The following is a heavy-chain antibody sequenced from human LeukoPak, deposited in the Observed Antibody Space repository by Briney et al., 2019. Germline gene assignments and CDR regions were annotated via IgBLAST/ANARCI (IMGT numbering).Heavy chain of an antibody. Sequence: GGSLRLSCAASGFTFSSYAMSWVRQAPGKGLEWVSAISGSGGSTYYADSVKGRFTISRDNSKNTLYLQMNSLRAEDTAVYYCAKDPARSYFDWLNPEAEYFQHWGQGTLVTVSS. V-gene: IGHV3-23*01. CDR2: ISGSGGST. J-gene: IGHJ1*01. CDR3: AKDPARSYFDWLNPEAEYFQH. CDR1: GFTFSSYA. D-gene: IGHD3-9*01.